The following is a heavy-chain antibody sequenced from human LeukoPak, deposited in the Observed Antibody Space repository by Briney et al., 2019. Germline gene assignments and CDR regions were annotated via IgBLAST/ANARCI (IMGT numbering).Heavy chain of an antibody. J-gene: IGHJ4*02. CDR1: SYTFSQTW. Sequence: PGGSLRLSCAVTSYTFSQTWMNWVRQVPGKGLEWLGRIKSKSEGGTIYYAAPVKGRFTISRDDSKNTLYLQMNTLKTEDTAVYYCTTEGYGSGSYDHWGQGTLVTVSS. CDR2: IKSKSEGGTI. V-gene: IGHV3-15*01. D-gene: IGHD3-10*01. CDR3: TTEGYGSGSYDH.